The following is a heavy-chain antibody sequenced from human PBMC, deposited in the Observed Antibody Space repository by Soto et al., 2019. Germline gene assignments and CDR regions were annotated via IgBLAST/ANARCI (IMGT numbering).Heavy chain of an antibody. V-gene: IGHV3-30-3*01. CDR2: ISYDGSNK. D-gene: IGHD6-19*01. Sequence: QVQLVESGGGVVQPGRSLRLSCAASGFTFSSYAMHWVRQAPGNGLEWVAVISYDGSNKYYADSVKGRFTISRDNSKNTLYLQMNSLRAEDTAVYYCARDPGIAVAGRLYYFDYWGQGTLVTVSS. J-gene: IGHJ4*02. CDR3: ARDPGIAVAGRLYYFDY. CDR1: GFTFSSYA.